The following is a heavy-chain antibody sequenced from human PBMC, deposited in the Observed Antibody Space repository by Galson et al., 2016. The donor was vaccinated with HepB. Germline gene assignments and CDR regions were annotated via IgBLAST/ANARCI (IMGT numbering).Heavy chain of an antibody. CDR2: IWFDGSSK. Sequence: SLRLSCAASGLNLRIYGMHWVRQAPGKGLEWLAVIWFDGSSKHYADSVKGRFTVSRDNSKNMVYLQMNSLGAEDTAVYYCRIGTAGLDYWGQGTLVTVSS. CDR1: GLNLRIYG. V-gene: IGHV3-33*01. CDR3: RIGTAGLDY. J-gene: IGHJ4*02. D-gene: IGHD6-13*01.